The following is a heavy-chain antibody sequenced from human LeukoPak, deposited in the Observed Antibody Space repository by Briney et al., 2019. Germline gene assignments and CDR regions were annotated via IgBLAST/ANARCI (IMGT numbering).Heavy chain of an antibody. J-gene: IGHJ5*02. D-gene: IGHD5-18*01. V-gene: IGHV4-61*02. CDR3: ARTAMVQLGWFDP. Sequence: PSQTLSLTCTVSGCSLSNDSYYWRWLPQPAGKGLEWFGRIYTSGTTSYNPSLKSPATISLDTSRRQFSLKLSSVTAADTAVYYCARTAMVQLGWFDPWGQGTLVTVSS. CDR1: GCSLSNDSYY. CDR2: IYTSGTT.